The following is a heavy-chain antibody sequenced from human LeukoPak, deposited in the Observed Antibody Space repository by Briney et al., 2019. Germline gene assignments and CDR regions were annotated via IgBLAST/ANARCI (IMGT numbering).Heavy chain of an antibody. CDR2: INHSGST. CDR1: IESFSGYY. Sequence: SETLSLTCAVYIESFSGYYWTWIRQPPGKGLEWIGEINHSGSTNYNPSLKSRVTISADTSKNQFSLKLSSVIAADTAMYYCARVRGDLSIDYWGQGNLVTVSS. J-gene: IGHJ4*02. D-gene: IGHD2-21*02. V-gene: IGHV4-34*01. CDR3: ARVRGDLSIDY.